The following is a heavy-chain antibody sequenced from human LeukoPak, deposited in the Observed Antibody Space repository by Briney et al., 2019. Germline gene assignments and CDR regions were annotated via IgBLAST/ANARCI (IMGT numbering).Heavy chain of an antibody. CDR2: IYSGGST. CDR3: ARDHTGRLDY. J-gene: IGHJ4*02. V-gene: IGHV3-53*01. CDR1: GFIVSSNY. Sequence: GGSLRLSCAASGFIVSSNYMGWVRQAPGKGLEWVSVIYSGGSTYYADSVKGRFTISRDNSKNTLYLQMNSLGAEDTAVYYCARDHTGRLDYWGQGTLVTVSS. D-gene: IGHD2-8*02.